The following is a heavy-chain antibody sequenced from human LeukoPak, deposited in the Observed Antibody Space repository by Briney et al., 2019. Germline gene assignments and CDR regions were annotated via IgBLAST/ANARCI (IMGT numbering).Heavy chain of an antibody. J-gene: IGHJ4*02. CDR1: GGSISSYY. CDR3: ARVGTYGSGSYLSWLDY. CDR2: IYYSGST. Sequence: SETLSLTCTGSGGSISSYYWSWIRQPPGKGLEWMGYIYYSGSTNYNPSLKSRVTISVDTSKNQFSLKLSSVTAADTAGYYCARVGTYGSGSYLSWLDYWGQGTLVTVSS. D-gene: IGHD3-10*01. V-gene: IGHV4-59*01.